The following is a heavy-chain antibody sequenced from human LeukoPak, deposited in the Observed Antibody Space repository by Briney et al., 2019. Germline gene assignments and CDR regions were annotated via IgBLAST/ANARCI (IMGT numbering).Heavy chain of an antibody. CDR3: ARDGWVAARFVDY. CDR1: GFTFSRYS. D-gene: IGHD6-6*01. J-gene: IGHJ4*02. CDR2: ITSTSGNI. V-gene: IGHV3-48*04. Sequence: PGGSLRLSCAASGFTFSRYSMNWVRQAPGKGLEWVSFITSTSGNIYYADSVKGRFTTSRDNAENSLYLQMNSLRAGDTAVYYCARDGWVAARFVDYWGQGTLVTVSS.